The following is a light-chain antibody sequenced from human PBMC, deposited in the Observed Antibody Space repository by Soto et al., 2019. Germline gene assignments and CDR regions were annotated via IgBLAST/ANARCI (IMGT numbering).Light chain of an antibody. J-gene: IGLJ1*01. Sequence: QSVLTQPASVSGSPGQSITISCTGTSSDVGGYNYVSWFQHHPGKAPKLIIYEVSYRPSGVSNCFSGSKSGDTASLTISGLQAEDEADYYCSSFTNTITRYAFGTGTKLTVL. CDR3: SSFTNTITRYA. CDR1: SSDVGGYNY. CDR2: EVS. V-gene: IGLV2-14*01.